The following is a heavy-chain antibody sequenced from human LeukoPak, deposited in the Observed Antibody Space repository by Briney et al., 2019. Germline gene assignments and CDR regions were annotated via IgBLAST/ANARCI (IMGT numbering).Heavy chain of an antibody. D-gene: IGHD7-27*01. J-gene: IGHJ4*02. CDR1: GYTFTSHG. CDR2: ISIYSGNT. Sequence: ASVKVSCKASGYTFTSHGLSWARQAPGQGLEWMGWISIYSGNTNYAQKFQDRISMTTDTSTNTAYMELRSLKSDDTAVYYCARDPGGTWGFDYWGQGALVTVSS. V-gene: IGHV1-18*01. CDR3: ARDPGGTWGFDY.